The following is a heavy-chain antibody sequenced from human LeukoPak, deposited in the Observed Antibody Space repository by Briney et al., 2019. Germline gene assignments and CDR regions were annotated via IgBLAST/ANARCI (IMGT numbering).Heavy chain of an antibody. CDR2: IIPIFGTA. CDR3: TTRSCGAGACSSSFYYYYGLHF. V-gene: IGHV1-69*13. D-gene: IGHD3-16*01. CDR1: GGTFSSYA. J-gene: IGHJ6*02. Sequence: ASVKVSCKASGGTFSSYAISWVRQAPGQGLEWMGGIIPIFGTANHAQKFQGRVTITADEATSTTYMELSSLKSEDTAIYYCTTRSCGAGACSSSFYYYYGLHFWGQGTTVSVSS.